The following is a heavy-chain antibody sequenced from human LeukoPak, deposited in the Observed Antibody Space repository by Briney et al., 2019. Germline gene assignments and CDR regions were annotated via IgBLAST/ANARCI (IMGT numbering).Heavy chain of an antibody. V-gene: IGHV3-53*01. J-gene: IGHJ6*03. CDR2: IYSGGST. CDR1: GFTVSSNY. Sequence: GGSLRLSCAASGFTVSSNYMNWVRQAPGKGLEWVSVIYSGGSTYYADSVKGRFTISRDNSKNTLYLQINSLRAEDTAVYYCARGRRYCSGGSCYSKANYYYYYMDVWGKGTTVTISS. CDR3: ARGRRYCSGGSCYSKANYYYYYMDV. D-gene: IGHD2-15*01.